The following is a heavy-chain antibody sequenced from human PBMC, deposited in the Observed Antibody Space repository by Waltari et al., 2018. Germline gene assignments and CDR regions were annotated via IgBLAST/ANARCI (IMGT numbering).Heavy chain of an antibody. Sequence: QVQLVQSGAEVKKPGSSVKVSSKTSGYMLTGYGISWVRQAPGQGLEWMGWISAYNGNTSYAQKLQGRVTLTTDTSTSTAYMELRSLRSDDTAVYYCERSRLVLRGWFDPWGQGTLVTVSS. CDR2: ISAYNGNT. CDR3: ERSRLVLRGWFDP. V-gene: IGHV1-18*01. D-gene: IGHD3-10*01. J-gene: IGHJ5*02. CDR1: GYMLTGYG.